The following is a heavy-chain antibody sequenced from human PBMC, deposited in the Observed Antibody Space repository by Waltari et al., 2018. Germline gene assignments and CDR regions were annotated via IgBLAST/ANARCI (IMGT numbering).Heavy chain of an antibody. CDR1: GGTFSSYA. Sequence: QVQLVQSGAEVKKPGSSVTVSCTASGGTFSSYAISWVRQAPGQGLEWMGGIIPIFGTANYAQKFQGRVTITTDESTSTAYMELSSLRSEDTAVYYCARDRGYNGMDVWGQGTTVTVSS. D-gene: IGHD3-16*01. V-gene: IGHV1-69*05. CDR2: IIPIFGTA. CDR3: ARDRGYNGMDV. J-gene: IGHJ6*02.